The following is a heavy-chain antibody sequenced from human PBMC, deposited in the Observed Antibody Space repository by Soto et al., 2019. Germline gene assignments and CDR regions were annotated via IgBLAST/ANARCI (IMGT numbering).Heavy chain of an antibody. D-gene: IGHD4-17*01. V-gene: IGHV3-30*18. CDR2: ISYDGSNK. CDR1: GFTFSSYG. CDR3: AKAPDYGDGIGY. Sequence: LRLSCAASGFTFSSYGMHWVRQAPGKGLEWVAVISYDGSNKYYADSVKGRFTISRDNSKNTLYLQMNSLRAEDTAVYYCAKAPDYGDGIGYWGQGTLVTVS. J-gene: IGHJ4*02.